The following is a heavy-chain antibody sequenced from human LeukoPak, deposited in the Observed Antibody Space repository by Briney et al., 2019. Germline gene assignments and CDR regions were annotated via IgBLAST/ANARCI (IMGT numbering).Heavy chain of an antibody. V-gene: IGHV4-38-2*01. J-gene: IGHJ6*03. CDR1: GYSISNDY. CDR2: LYHSDSA. CDR3: ARQHDSYYYYYIDV. Sequence: SETLSLTCAVSGYSISNDYWVWIRQPQGRGLEWIGSLYHSDSAYYNTSLRSRVSMSVDTSKNQFSLTLSFVTAADTAVYYCARQHDSYYYYYIDVWGSGTTVTVSS.